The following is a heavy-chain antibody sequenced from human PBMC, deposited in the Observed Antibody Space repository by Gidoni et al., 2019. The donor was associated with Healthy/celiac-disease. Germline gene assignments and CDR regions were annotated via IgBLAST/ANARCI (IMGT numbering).Heavy chain of an antibody. CDR2: IYYSGST. J-gene: IGHJ4*02. D-gene: IGHD3-16*01. CDR1: SGSISSRRYY. CDR3: ARESYGGPSDY. V-gene: IGHV4-39*07. Sequence: QLQLQESGPGLVKPSETLSLPCPVSSGSISSRRYYWCWIRQPPGKGLEWIGSIYYSGSTYYNPALKSRVTRAVGTSKNQFCLKLSSVTDADTAVYYCARESYGGPSDYWGQGTLVTVSS.